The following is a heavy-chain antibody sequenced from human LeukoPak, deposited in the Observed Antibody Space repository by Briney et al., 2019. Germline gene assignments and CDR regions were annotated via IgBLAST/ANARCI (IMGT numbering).Heavy chain of an antibody. D-gene: IGHD5-18*01. CDR2: IIPIFGTA. J-gene: IGHJ5*02. V-gene: IGHV1-69*05. CDR1: GGTSSSYA. CDR3: ARGPYSYGLEWFDP. Sequence: ASVKVSCKASGGTSSSYAISWVRQAPGQGLEWMGGIIPIFGTANYAQKFQGRVTITTDESTSTAHMELSSLRSEDTAVYYCARGPYSYGLEWFDPWGQGTLVTVSS.